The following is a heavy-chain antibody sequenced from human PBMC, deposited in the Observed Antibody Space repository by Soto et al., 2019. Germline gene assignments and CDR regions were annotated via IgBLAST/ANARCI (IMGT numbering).Heavy chain of an antibody. D-gene: IGHD3-3*01. V-gene: IGHV4-61*01. Sequence: SETLSLTCTVSGGSVSSGSYYWSWIRQPPGKGLEWIGYIYYSGSTNYNPSLKSRVTISVDTSKNQFSLKLSSVTAAGTAVYYCAREGITIFGVVILYYGMDVWGQGTTVTVSS. CDR3: AREGITIFGVVILYYGMDV. CDR2: IYYSGST. CDR1: GGSVSSGSYY. J-gene: IGHJ6*02.